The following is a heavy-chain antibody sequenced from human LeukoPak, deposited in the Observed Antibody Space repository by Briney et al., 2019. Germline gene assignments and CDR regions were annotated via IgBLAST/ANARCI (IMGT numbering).Heavy chain of an antibody. CDR2: ISYDGSNK. CDR3: AKDSGRRYFDWLFDY. J-gene: IGHJ4*02. V-gene: IGHV3-30*18. Sequence: GRSLRLSCAASGFTSSSYGMHWVRQAPGKGLEWVAVISYDGSNKYYADSVKGRFTISRDNSKNTLYLQMNSLRAEDTAVFYCAKDSGRRYFDWLFDYWGQGTLVTVSS. D-gene: IGHD3-9*01. CDR1: GFTSSSYG.